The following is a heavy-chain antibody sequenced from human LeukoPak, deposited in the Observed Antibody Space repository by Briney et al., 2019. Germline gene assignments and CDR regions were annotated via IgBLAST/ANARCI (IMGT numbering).Heavy chain of an antibody. CDR1: GGSFSGYY. D-gene: IGHD3-10*01. V-gene: IGHV4-34*01. Sequence: PSETLPLTCAVYGGSFSGYYWSWIRQPPGKGLEWIGEINHSGSTNYNPSLKSRVTISVDTSKNQFSLKLSSVTAADTAVYYCARRLWFGGYYFDYWGQGTLVTVSS. CDR2: INHSGST. J-gene: IGHJ4*02. CDR3: ARRLWFGGYYFDY.